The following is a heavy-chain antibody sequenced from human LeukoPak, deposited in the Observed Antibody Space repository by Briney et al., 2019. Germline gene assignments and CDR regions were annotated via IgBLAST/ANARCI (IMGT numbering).Heavy chain of an antibody. Sequence: SETLSLTCTVSGGSISSYYWSWIRQPPGKGLEWIGNIYYSGSTNYNPSLKSRVTISVDTSKNQFSLKLSSVTAADTAVYYCVRSDSGGWYGHAFDIWGQGTMVTVSS. J-gene: IGHJ3*02. D-gene: IGHD6-19*01. CDR2: IYYSGST. CDR3: VRSDSGGWYGHAFDI. CDR1: GGSISSYY. V-gene: IGHV4-59*01.